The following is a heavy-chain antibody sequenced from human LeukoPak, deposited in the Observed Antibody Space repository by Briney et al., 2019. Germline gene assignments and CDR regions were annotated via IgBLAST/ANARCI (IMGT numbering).Heavy chain of an antibody. CDR3: AKNYYDSSGLFDY. J-gene: IGHJ4*02. CDR2: ISSSSSYT. D-gene: IGHD3-22*01. Sequence: LSLTCAVYGGSFSGYYWSWIRQAPGKGLEWVSYISSSSSYTNYADSVKGRFTISRDNAKNSLYLQMNSLRAEDTAVYYCAKNYYDSSGLFDYWGQGTLVTVSS. V-gene: IGHV3-11*06. CDR1: GGSFSGYY.